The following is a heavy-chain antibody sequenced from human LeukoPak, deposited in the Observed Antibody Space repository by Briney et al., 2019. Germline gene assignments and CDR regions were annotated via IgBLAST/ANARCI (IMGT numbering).Heavy chain of an antibody. V-gene: IGHV1-69*06. CDR1: GDTFSNFA. D-gene: IGHD3-16*01. CDR2: IIPMFGTT. J-gene: IGHJ4*02. CDR3: ARDLLGDSPFDY. Sequence: SVTVSCKASGDTFSNFALSWVRQAPGQGPEWVGRIIPMFGTTNYAQKFQGRVTITADKSTSTAYMELSSLRSEDTAVYYCARDLLGDSPFDYWGQGTLVTVSS.